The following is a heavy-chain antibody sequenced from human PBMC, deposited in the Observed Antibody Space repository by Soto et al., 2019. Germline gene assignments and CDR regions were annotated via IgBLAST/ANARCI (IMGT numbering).Heavy chain of an antibody. V-gene: IGHV3-21*01. J-gene: IGHJ6*03. CDR2: ISSSSSYI. D-gene: IGHD3-3*01. CDR3: ARITYYDFWSGQRYYYYMDV. Sequence: EVQLVESGGGLVKPGGSLRLSCAASGFTFSSYSMNWVRQAPGKGLEWVSSISSSSSYIYYADSVKGRFTISRDNAKNSLYLQMNSLRAEDTAVYYCARITYYDFWSGQRYYYYMDVWGKGTTVTVSS. CDR1: GFTFSSYS.